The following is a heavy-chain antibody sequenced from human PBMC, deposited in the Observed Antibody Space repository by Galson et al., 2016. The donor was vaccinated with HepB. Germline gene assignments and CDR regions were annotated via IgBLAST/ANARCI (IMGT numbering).Heavy chain of an antibody. CDR1: GDSITTDHW. Sequence: EPLSLTCAVSGDSITTDHWWSWVRQPPGKGLEWVGEIFHTESTNYNPSLKGRVSMSVDKSKNRFSLSVKSVTAADTAVYYCASARWDYWGQGALVTVSS. CDR3: ASARWDY. V-gene: IGHV4-4*02. CDR2: IFHTEST. J-gene: IGHJ4*02. D-gene: IGHD4-23*01.